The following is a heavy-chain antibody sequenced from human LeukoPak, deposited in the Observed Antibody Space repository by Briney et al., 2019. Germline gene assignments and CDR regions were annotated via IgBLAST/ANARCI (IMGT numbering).Heavy chain of an antibody. V-gene: IGHV3-23*01. D-gene: IGHD3-10*01. CDR2: ISGSGGST. CDR1: GFTFSSYA. CDR3: AKTYYYGSGSYGVDWCDP. J-gene: IGHJ5*02. Sequence: PGASLRLSCAASGFTFSSYAMSWVRQAPGKGLEWVSAISGSGGSTYYADSVKGRFTISRDNSKNTLYLQMNSLRAEDTAVYYCAKTYYYGSGSYGVDWCDPWGQGTLVTVSS.